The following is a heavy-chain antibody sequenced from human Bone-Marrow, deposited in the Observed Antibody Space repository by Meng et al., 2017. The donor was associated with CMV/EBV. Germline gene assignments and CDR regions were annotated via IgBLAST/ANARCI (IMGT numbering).Heavy chain of an antibody. D-gene: IGHD2-15*01. V-gene: IGHV1-8*01. J-gene: IGHJ6*02. CDR1: GYTFTSYD. CDR2: MNPNSGNT. CDR3: ARGYCSGGSCYGHYGMDV. Sequence: ASVKVSCKASGYTFTSYDINWVRQATGQGLEWMGWMNPNSGNTGYAQKFQGRVTMTRDTSTSTVYMELSSLRSEDTAVYYCARGYCSGGSCYGHYGMDVWGQGTTVTVSS.